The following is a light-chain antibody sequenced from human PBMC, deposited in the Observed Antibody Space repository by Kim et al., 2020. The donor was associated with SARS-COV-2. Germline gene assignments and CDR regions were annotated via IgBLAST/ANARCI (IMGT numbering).Light chain of an antibody. CDR2: AVP. J-gene: IGKJ2*01. V-gene: IGKV1-39*01. Sequence: SASVGDRVTITCRASQRIERYFKWYQQKTGRAPKLLIYAVPSLQSGVPSRFSGCGSGIEFSHNISSLQSEDFATYYCQQTDSMPYTFGQGTKLEI. CDR1: QRIERY. CDR3: QQTDSMPYT.